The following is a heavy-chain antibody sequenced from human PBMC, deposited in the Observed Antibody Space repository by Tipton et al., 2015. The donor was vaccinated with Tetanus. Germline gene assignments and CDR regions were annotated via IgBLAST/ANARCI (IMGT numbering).Heavy chain of an antibody. D-gene: IGHD6-19*01. J-gene: IGHJ4*02. Sequence: SLRLSCAASGFTFSSNWMHWVRQTPGKGLVWVSAIYNDGSITTYADSVKGRFTISRDNAKNTLYLQMNSLRAEDTAVYYCASPPAVTVADPFAHWGQGTLVAVSS. CDR1: GFTFSSNW. CDR3: ASPPAVTVADPFAH. V-gene: IGHV3-74*01. CDR2: IYNDGSIT.